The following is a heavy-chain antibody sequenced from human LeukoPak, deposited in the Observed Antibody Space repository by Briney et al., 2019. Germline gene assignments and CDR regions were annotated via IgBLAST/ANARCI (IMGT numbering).Heavy chain of an antibody. V-gene: IGHV3-73*01. Sequence: PGGSLRLSCAASGFTFSGSAMHWARQASGKGLEWVGRIRSKANSYATAYAASVKGRFTISRDDSKNTAYLQMNSLKTEDTAVYYCTSLLFSSSWSGELFDIWGQGTMVTVSS. D-gene: IGHD6-13*01. CDR2: IRSKANSYAT. CDR1: GFTFSGSA. CDR3: TSLLFSSSWSGELFDI. J-gene: IGHJ3*02.